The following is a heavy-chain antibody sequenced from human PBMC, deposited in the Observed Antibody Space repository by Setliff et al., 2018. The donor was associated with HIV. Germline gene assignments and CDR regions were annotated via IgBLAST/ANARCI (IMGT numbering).Heavy chain of an antibody. V-gene: IGHV1-2*02. CDR3: AKDHGPPDSNFWIEHRYRDV. J-gene: IGHJ6*03. CDR2: INPNNGAS. D-gene: IGHD3-3*01. CDR1: GYTFTSYG. Sequence: SVKVSCKASGYTFTSYGISWVRQSPGQGLEWMGWINPNNGASNYAQGFQGRVTMNRDTAISTAYMELSRLRSDDTAVYYCAKDHGPPDSNFWIEHRYRDVWGKGTTVTVSS.